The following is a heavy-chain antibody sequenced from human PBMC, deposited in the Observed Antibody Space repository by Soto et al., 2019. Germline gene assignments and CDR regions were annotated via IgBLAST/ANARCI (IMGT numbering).Heavy chain of an antibody. V-gene: IGHV3-53*01. CDR3: VSDGDVCSGSDCFRHFKH. CDR1: GFSVSSNY. Sequence: GGSLRLSCAASGFSVSSNYMSWVRQAPGKGLEWVSVIYSGGSTYYADSVKGRFTISRDNSKNTLYLQMNSLRAEDTAIYYCVSDGDVCSGSDCFRHFKHWGRGTRVTVSS. D-gene: IGHD5-12*01. CDR2: IYSGGST. J-gene: IGHJ1*01.